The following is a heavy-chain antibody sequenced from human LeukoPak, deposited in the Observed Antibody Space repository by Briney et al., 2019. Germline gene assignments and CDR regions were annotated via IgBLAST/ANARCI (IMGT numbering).Heavy chain of an antibody. J-gene: IGHJ4*02. CDR1: GFIFSDYY. CDR3: ARLGSGSYFGS. Sequence: GGSLRLSCAASGFIFSDYYMSWVRQAPGKGLERVSYIIGSSTETKYANSVKGRFTISRDNAKNSLYLQMNSLRVEDTAVYYCARLGSGSYFGSWGQGTLVTVSS. D-gene: IGHD1-26*01. V-gene: IGHV3-11*03. CDR2: IIGSSTET.